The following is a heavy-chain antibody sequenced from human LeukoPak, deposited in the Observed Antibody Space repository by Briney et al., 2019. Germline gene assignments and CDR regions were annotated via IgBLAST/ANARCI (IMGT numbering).Heavy chain of an antibody. D-gene: IGHD4-17*01. Sequence: GGSLRLSCAASGFTVSSNYMSWVRQAPGKGLEWVSSISSSSSYIYYADSVKGRFTISRDNAKNSLHLQMNSLRAEDTAVYYCARVEADGDYAGLDYWGQGTLVTVSS. CDR1: GFTVSSNY. CDR3: ARVEADGDYAGLDY. V-gene: IGHV3-21*01. J-gene: IGHJ4*02. CDR2: ISSSSSYI.